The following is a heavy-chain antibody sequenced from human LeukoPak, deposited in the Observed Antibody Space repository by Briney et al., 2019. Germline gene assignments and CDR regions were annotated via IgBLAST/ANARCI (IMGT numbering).Heavy chain of an antibody. Sequence: GGSLRLSCAASGLTISDNYMTWIRQAPAKGLQWVSLVYSGGAVTTFYAESVRGRFTISRDSSKNTMYLQMNSLRAEDTAVYYCASWTIFGVVLLDYWGRGTLVTVSS. J-gene: IGHJ4*02. D-gene: IGHD3-3*01. CDR1: GLTISDNY. V-gene: IGHV3-53*01. CDR2: VYSGGAVTT. CDR3: ASWTIFGVVLLDY.